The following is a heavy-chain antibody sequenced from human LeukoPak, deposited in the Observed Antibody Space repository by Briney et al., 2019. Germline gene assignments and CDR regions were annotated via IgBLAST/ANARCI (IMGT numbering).Heavy chain of an antibody. J-gene: IGHJ4*02. CDR2: FDPEDGET. Sequence: ASVKVSCKTAGDIVTNYAISWVRQGPGHGLEWMGGFDPEDGETIYAQKFQGRVTMTEDTSTDTAYMELSSLRSEDTAVYYCATGLRRDGYNRNYWGQGTLVTVSS. CDR1: GDIVTNYA. CDR3: ATGLRRDGYNRNY. V-gene: IGHV1-24*01. D-gene: IGHD5-24*01.